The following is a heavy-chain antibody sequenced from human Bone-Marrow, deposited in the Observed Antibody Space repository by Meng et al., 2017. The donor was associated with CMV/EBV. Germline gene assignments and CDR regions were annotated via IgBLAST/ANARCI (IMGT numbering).Heavy chain of an antibody. CDR1: GFTFSSYA. CDR3: ARVESGYEHFDY. D-gene: IGHD5-12*01. CDR2: INPNSGGT. Sequence: GESLKISCAASGFTFSSYAMHWVRQAPGQGLEWMGWINPNSGGTNYAQKFQGRVTMTRDTSISTAYMELSRLRSDDTAVYYRARVESGYEHFDYWGQGTLVTVSS. J-gene: IGHJ4*02. V-gene: IGHV1-2*02.